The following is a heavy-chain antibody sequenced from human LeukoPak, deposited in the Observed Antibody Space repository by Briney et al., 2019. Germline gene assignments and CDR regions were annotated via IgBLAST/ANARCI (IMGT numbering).Heavy chain of an antibody. V-gene: IGHV4-61*01. J-gene: IGHJ4*02. CDR1: GGSVSSGSYY. Sequence: PSETLSLTCTVSGGSVSSGSYYWSRIRQPPGKGLEWIGYIYYSGSTNYNPSLKSRVTISVDTSKNQFSLKLSSVTAADTAVYYCARAATNSGWYFGYWGQGSLVTVSS. D-gene: IGHD6-19*01. CDR2: IYYSGST. CDR3: ARAATNSGWYFGY.